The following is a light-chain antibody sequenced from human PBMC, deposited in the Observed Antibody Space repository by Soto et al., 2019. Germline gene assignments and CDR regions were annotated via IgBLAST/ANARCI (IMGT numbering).Light chain of an antibody. Sequence: DIPMTQSPSSLSASVGERVTISCRASQIINTYLNWFQQKPGKAPKLLIYPASTLPSGVPSRFSGSGSGTDFTLTISSLQREDFATYYCQQSFSGLGTFGPGTKVDMK. CDR1: QIINTY. V-gene: IGKV1-39*01. CDR3: QQSFSGLGT. CDR2: PAS. J-gene: IGKJ3*01.